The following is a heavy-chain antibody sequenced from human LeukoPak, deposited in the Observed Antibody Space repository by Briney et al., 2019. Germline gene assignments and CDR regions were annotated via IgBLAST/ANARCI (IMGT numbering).Heavy chain of an antibody. D-gene: IGHD3/OR15-3a*01. V-gene: IGHV3-21*04. CDR1: GFTLSSNS. Sequence: PGGSLRLSCVASGFTLSSNSMTWVRQVPGKGLEWVSLISSDSYYKYYGDSVKGRFTVSRDNAKNSLYLQMNSLRAEDTAVYYCAKVVMSFVAVQPFFDIWGQGTMVTVSS. CDR2: ISSDSYYK. CDR3: AKVVMSFVAVQPFFDI. J-gene: IGHJ3*02.